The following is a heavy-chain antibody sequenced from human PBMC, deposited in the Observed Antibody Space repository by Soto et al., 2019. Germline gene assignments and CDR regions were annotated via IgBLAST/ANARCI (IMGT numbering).Heavy chain of an antibody. J-gene: IGHJ5*02. D-gene: IGHD3-16*01. CDR2: IKEDGSQT. CDR1: GFTFSNYW. Sequence: PGGSLRLSCAASGFTFSNYWMSWVRQAPGKGLEWVANIKEDGSQTNYVDSVRGRFTISRDNAKNSLYLQMSSLRVDDTAVYYCWAPQHLGTPFDPRDHGTLVTVSS. CDR3: WAPQHLGTPFDP. V-gene: IGHV3-7*03.